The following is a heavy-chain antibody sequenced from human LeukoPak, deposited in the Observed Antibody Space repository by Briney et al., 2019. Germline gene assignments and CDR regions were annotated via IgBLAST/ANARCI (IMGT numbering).Heavy chain of an antibody. V-gene: IGHV1-2*02. CDR1: GYTFTGYY. CDR3: ARALVPAAQRLSS. CDR2: INPNTGGT. J-gene: IGHJ5*02. D-gene: IGHD2-2*01. Sequence: ASVKVSCKASGYTFTGYYLHWVRQAPGQGLGWMGWINPNTGGTNYAQNFQGRVTMTRDTSISTAYMEVTRLRSDDTAVYYCARALVPAAQRLSSWGQGTLVTVSS.